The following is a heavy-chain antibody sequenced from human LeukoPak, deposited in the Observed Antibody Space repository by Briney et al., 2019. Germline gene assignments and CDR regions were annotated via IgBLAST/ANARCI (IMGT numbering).Heavy chain of an antibody. Sequence: SETLSLTCTVSGGSISSYYWSWIRQPPGKGLEWIGYIYYSGSTNYNPSLKSRVTISVDTSMNQFSLKLSSVTAADTAVYYCARRGYYDSSGYYFDYWGQGTLVTVTS. CDR1: GGSISSYY. D-gene: IGHD3-22*01. CDR3: ARRGYYDSSGYYFDY. J-gene: IGHJ4*02. CDR2: IYYSGST. V-gene: IGHV4-59*01.